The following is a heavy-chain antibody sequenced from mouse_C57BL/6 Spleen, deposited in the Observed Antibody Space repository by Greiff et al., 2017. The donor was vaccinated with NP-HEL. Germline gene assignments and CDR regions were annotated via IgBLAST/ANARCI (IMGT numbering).Heavy chain of an antibody. V-gene: IGHV5-9*01. CDR3: ARSWDYFDY. Sequence: EVKLEESGGGLVKPGGSLKLSCAASGFTFSSYTMSWVRQTPEKRLEWVATISGGGGNTYYPDSVKGRFTISRDNAKNTLYLQMSSLRSEDTALYYCARSWDYFDYWGQGTTLTVSS. CDR2: ISGGGGNT. CDR1: GFTFSSYT. D-gene: IGHD4-1*01. J-gene: IGHJ2*01.